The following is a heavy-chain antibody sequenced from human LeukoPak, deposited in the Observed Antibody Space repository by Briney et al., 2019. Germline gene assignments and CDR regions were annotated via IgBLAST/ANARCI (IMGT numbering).Heavy chain of an antibody. J-gene: IGHJ3*02. CDR1: GGSISTSNYY. CDR2: IFYSGST. V-gene: IGHV4-39*07. CDR3: ARGSASSGTDAFDI. Sequence: SETLSLTCTVSGGSISTSNYYWGWIRQPPGKGLEWIGNIFYSGSTYYSPSLKSRVTISLDTSRNQFSLKLSSVTAADTAVYYCARGSASSGTDAFDIWGQGTMVTVSS. D-gene: IGHD3-22*01.